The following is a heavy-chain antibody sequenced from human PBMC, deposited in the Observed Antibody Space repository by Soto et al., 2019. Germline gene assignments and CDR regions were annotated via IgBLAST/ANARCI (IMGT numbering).Heavy chain of an antibody. D-gene: IGHD6-6*01. V-gene: IGHV4-34*01. CDR3: ARAPKVSGSSQTRPDF. CDR2: ISQSGNT. CDR1: SGSFSGYY. J-gene: IGHJ4*02. Sequence: SETLSLTCSIYSGSFSGYYWSWIRQPPGKGLEWIGEISQSGNTNYSPSLKSRVSISIDTFKKQFSLNLASVSAADMAVYYCARAPKVSGSSQTRPDFWGQGTLVTVSS.